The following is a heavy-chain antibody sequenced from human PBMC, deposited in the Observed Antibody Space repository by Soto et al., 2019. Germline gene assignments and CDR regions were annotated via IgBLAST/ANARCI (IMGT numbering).Heavy chain of an antibody. CDR1: GFTFSSYG. CDR2: IWYDGSNK. CDR3: AGRHRMVRGTDYYYYYMDV. J-gene: IGHJ6*03. V-gene: IGHV3-33*01. D-gene: IGHD3-10*01. Sequence: HPGGSLRLSCAASGFTFSSYGMHWVRQAPGKGLEWVAVIWYDGSNKYYADSVKGRFTISRDNSKNTLYLQMNSLRAEDTAVYYCAGRHRMVRGTDYYYYYMDVWGKGTTDTVSS.